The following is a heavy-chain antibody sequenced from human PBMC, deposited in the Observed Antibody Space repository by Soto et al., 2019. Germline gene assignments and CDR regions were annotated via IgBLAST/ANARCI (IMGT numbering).Heavy chain of an antibody. CDR2: INHSGST. V-gene: IGHV4-34*01. CDR3: ARGSFGIVGATRARNAEYFQH. CDR1: GGSFSGYY. D-gene: IGHD1-26*01. Sequence: PSETLSLTCAVYGGSFSGYYWSWIRQPPGKGLEWIGEINHSGSTNYNPSLKSRVTISVDTSKNQCSLKLSSVTAADTAVYYCARGSFGIVGATRARNAEYFQHWGQGTLVTVSS. J-gene: IGHJ1*01.